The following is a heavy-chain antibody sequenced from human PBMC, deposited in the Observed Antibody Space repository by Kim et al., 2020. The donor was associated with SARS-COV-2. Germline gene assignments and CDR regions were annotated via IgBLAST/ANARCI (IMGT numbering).Heavy chain of an antibody. CDR1: GFSLRSSGVG. Sequence: SGPTLVKPTQTLTLTCTFSGFSLRSSGVGVGWIRQPPGKALEWLALIYWDDDKRYSPSLKSSLTITKDTSKNQVVLTITNMDTEDTATYYCPHRPIKRGMGYGTFDPWGQGTLVTVSS. D-gene: IGHD1-1*01. V-gene: IGHV2-5*02. J-gene: IGHJ5*02. CDR2: IYWDDDK. CDR3: PHRPIKRGMGYGTFDP.